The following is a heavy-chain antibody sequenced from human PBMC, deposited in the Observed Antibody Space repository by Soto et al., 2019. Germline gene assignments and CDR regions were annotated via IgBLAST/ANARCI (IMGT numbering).Heavy chain of an antibody. J-gene: IGHJ3*01. D-gene: IGHD3-16*02. CDR2: INYSGIT. V-gene: IGHV4-34*01. Sequence: SETLSLTGGGSDVSFSGYYWSWIRQPPWKGLEWIGEINYSGITKFNPSLKSRVTLSIDTSKDQFSLRLSSVTAADTAVYYCARDYGGLRLGESSLYGEKDSFDVWDQRTLVTFSS. CDR3: ARDYGGLRLGESSLYGEKDSFDV. CDR1: DVSFSGYY.